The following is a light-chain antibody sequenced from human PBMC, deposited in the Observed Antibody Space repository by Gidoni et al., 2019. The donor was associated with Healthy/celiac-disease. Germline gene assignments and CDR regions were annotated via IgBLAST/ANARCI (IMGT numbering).Light chain of an antibody. Sequence: DIQMTQSPSSLSSSVGDRVTITCRASQSISSYLNWYQQKPGKAPKLLIYAASSLQSGVPSRFSGSGSGKDFTITISRLQHEDVAKYYCQQSYSTPGFGQGTKVEIK. CDR2: AAS. CDR1: QSISSY. CDR3: QQSYSTPG. J-gene: IGKJ1*01. V-gene: IGKV1-39*01.